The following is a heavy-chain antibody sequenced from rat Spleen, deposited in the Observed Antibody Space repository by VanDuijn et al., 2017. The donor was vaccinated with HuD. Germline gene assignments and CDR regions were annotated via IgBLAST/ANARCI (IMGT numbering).Heavy chain of an antibody. Sequence: EVQLQESGPGLVKPSQSLSLTCSVTGYSITSSYRWNWIRKFPGNKLEWIGQISYSGSTSYNPSLKSRISISRDTSKNQFFLQLNSVTTEDTATYYCARHYYYSSYRGVMDAWGQGASVTVSS. V-gene: IGHV3-1*01. J-gene: IGHJ4*01. CDR3: ARHYYYSSYRGVMDA. CDR2: ISYSGST. CDR1: GYSITSSY. D-gene: IGHD1-2*01.